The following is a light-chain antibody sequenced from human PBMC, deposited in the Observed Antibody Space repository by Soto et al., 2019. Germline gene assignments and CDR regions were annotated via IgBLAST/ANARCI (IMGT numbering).Light chain of an antibody. J-gene: IGKJ5*01. Sequence: EIVLTQSPATLSLSPGERATLSCRASQSVSSYLAWYQQKPGQAPRLLIYDASNRATGIPARFSGSGSGTDFTLTISSLEPEDFAVYYCQQRSNWLITFGQGTRLEF. CDR2: DAS. CDR1: QSVSSY. V-gene: IGKV3-11*01. CDR3: QQRSNWLIT.